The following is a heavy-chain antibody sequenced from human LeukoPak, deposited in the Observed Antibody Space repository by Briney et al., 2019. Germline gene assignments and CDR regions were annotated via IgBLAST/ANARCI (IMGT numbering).Heavy chain of an antibody. V-gene: IGHV1-58*02. J-gene: IGHJ4*02. CDR2: IVVGSGNT. Sequence: SVKVSCKASGFTFTSSAMQWVRQARGQRLEWIGWIVVGSGNTNYAQKFQERVTITRDMSASTAYMELSSLRSEDAAVYYCAADGLSDKIATGLDYWGQGTLVTVSS. D-gene: IGHD2-21*01. CDR1: GFTFTSSA. CDR3: AADGLSDKIATGLDY.